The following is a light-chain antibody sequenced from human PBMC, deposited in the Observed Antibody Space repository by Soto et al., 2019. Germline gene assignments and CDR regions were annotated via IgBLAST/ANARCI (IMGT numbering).Light chain of an antibody. CDR2: EVS. V-gene: IGLV2-8*01. J-gene: IGLJ3*02. CDR1: SSDVGDYNY. CDR3: SSSAGIYHYLV. Sequence: QSALTQPPSASGSPGQSVTISCTGTSSDVGDYNYVSWYQQHPGKAPKLMIYEVSKRPSGVPDRFSGSKSGNTASLTVSGLQAEDEADYYCSSSAGIYHYLVFGGGTKLTVL.